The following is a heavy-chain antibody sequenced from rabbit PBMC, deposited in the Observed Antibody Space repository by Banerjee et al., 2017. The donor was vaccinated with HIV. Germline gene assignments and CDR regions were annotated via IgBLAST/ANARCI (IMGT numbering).Heavy chain of an antibody. Sequence: QEQLVESGGGLVQPGGSLKLSCKASGFDFSNRYVMCWVRQAPGKGLEWIACINTSSGNTVYASWAKGRFTISKTSSTTVTLQMTSLTAADTATYFCARDGFGTGPDYDLWGPGTLVTVS. D-gene: IGHD7-1*01. J-gene: IGHJ4*01. CDR1: GFDFSNRYV. CDR2: INTSSGNT. V-gene: IGHV1S45*01. CDR3: ARDGFGTGPDYDL.